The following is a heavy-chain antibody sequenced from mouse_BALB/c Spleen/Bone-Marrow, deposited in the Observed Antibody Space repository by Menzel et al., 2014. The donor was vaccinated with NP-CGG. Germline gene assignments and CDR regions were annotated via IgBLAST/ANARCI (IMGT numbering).Heavy chain of an antibody. J-gene: IGHJ3*01. CDR3: ARSNDGFPAWFAY. D-gene: IGHD2-3*01. V-gene: IGHV3-2*02. Sequence: EVKLMESGPGPVKPSQSLSLTCTVTGYSITNDYAWNWIRQFPGNKLEWMGYISYSGSTSYNPSLKSRISITRDTSKSQFFLQLNSVTTEDTATYYCARSNDGFPAWFAYWGQGTLVTVSA. CDR2: ISYSGST. CDR1: GYSITNDYA.